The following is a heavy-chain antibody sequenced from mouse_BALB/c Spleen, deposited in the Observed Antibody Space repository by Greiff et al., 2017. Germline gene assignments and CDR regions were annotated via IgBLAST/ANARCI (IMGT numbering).Heavy chain of an antibody. D-gene: IGHD1-1*01. CDR2: ISSGGSYT. CDR1: GFTFSSYA. Sequence: DVKLVESGGGLVKPGGSLKLSCAASGFTFSSYAMSWVRQTPEKRLEWVATISSGGSYTYYPDSVKGRFTISRDNAKNTLYLQMSSLRSEDTAMYYCARQFGGSTYAMDYWGQGTSVTVSS. J-gene: IGHJ4*01. CDR3: ARQFGGSTYAMDY. V-gene: IGHV5-9-3*01.